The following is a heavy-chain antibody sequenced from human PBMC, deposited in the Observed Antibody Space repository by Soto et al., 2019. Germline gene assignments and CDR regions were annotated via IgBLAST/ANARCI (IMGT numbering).Heavy chain of an antibody. CDR1: RFTVNKYW. CDR3: ASDFEGSYGHGPVEY. V-gene: IGHV3-7*03. J-gene: IGHJ4*02. Sequence: HPGGSLRLSCAPSRFTVNKYWMTWVREAPRKGLEWVANIKQDGSEKYYVDSVKGRFSIPRDNAKNSVYLQMNSLRAEDTSLYYCASDFEGSYGHGPVEYWGQGTLVTVSS. CDR2: IKQDGSEK. D-gene: IGHD5-18*01.